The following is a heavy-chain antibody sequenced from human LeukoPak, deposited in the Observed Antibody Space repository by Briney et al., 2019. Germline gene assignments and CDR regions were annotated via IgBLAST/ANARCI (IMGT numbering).Heavy chain of an antibody. V-gene: IGHV3-9*01. CDR1: GFPFDDFA. Sequence: GRSLRLSCAASGFPFDDFAMHWVRQVPGKGLEWVSGITWNSGNIGYADSVKGRFSISRDSAKNSLYLQMNDLRVEDTAFYYCAKDQAGWPHPRFGFDIWGQGTMVTVSS. D-gene: IGHD3-3*01. J-gene: IGHJ3*02. CDR2: ITWNSGNI. CDR3: AKDQAGWPHPRFGFDI.